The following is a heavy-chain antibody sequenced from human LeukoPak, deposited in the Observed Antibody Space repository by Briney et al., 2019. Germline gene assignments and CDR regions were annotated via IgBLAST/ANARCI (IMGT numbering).Heavy chain of an antibody. CDR2: IWYDGSNK. V-gene: IGHV3-33*06. J-gene: IGHJ4*02. CDR3: AKDWDYGDYKGGLDY. D-gene: IGHD4-17*01. Sequence: PGRSLRLSCAASGFTFSSYGMHWVRQAPGKGLEWVAVIWYDGSNKYYADSVKGRFTISRDNSKNTLYLQMNSLRAEDTAVYYCAKDWDYGDYKGGLDYWGQGTLVTVSS. CDR1: GFTFSSYG.